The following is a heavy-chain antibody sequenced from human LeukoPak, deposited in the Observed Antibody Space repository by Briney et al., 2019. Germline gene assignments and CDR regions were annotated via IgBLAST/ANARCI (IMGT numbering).Heavy chain of an antibody. V-gene: IGHV3-64*02. J-gene: IGHJ4*02. CDR3: VRARSNWPFDS. CDR2: ISGNGGGT. CDR1: GFTFSSFA. D-gene: IGHD6-13*01. Sequence: QSGGSLRLSCAASGFTFSSFAMHWVRQAPGKGLEYVAAISGNGGGTFYADSVKGRFTISRDNSKNSLYLHMGSLRVEDMALYYCVRARSNWPFDSWGQGTLVTVTS.